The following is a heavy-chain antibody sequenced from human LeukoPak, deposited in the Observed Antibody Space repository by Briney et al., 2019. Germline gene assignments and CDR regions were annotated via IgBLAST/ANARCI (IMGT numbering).Heavy chain of an antibody. CDR2: TYYRSKWYN. CDR1: GDSVSSNSGA. J-gene: IGHJ6*03. V-gene: IGHV6-1*01. CDR3: AREGSIVVVPAPVLPRNNYFFYYYMDV. D-gene: IGHD2-2*01. Sequence: SQTLSLTCAISGDSVSSNSGAWNWIRQSPSRGLEWLGRTYYRSKWYNDYALSVKSRITINPDTSKNQFSLQLNSVTPEDTAVYYCAREGSIVVVPAPVLPRNNYFFYYYMDVWGKGTTVTVSS.